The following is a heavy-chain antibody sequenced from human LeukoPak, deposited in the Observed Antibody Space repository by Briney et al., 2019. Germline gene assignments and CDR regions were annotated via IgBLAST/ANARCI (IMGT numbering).Heavy chain of an antibody. Sequence: GGSLRLSCAASGFTFSSYWMHWVRQVPGKRLLWVSRISSEGTSTAYADSVKGRFTLSRDNAKNTVYLQMNNLRADDTAVYYCTRSREPGRDGDYWGQGTLVTVSS. CDR1: GFTFSSYW. V-gene: IGHV3-74*01. J-gene: IGHJ4*02. CDR2: ISSEGTST. CDR3: TRSREPGRDGDY. D-gene: IGHD5-24*01.